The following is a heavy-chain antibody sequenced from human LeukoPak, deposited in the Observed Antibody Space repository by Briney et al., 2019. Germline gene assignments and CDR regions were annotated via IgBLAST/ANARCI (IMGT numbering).Heavy chain of an antibody. V-gene: IGHV1-8*01. CDR1: GYTFTSYD. Sequence: ASVKVSCKASGYTFTSYDINWVRQATGQGLEWMGWMNPNSGNTGYAQKFQGRVTMTRNTSISTAYMELSSLRSEDTAVYYCARGYVAARRKAFDIWGQGTMVTVSS. CDR3: ARGYVAARRKAFDI. CDR2: MNPNSGNT. D-gene: IGHD6-6*01. J-gene: IGHJ3*02.